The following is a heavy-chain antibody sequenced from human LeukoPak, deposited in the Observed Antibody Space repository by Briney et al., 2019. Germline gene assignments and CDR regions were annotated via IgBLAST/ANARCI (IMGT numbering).Heavy chain of an antibody. V-gene: IGHV3-23*01. J-gene: IGHJ4*02. Sequence: EGSLRLSCAASGFTFSNYAMSWVRQAPGKGLEWVSAISGSGGSTYYADSVKGRFTISRDNSKNTLYLQMNSLRAEDTAVYYCAKDAYYYDSSGYFDYWGQGTLVTVSS. CDR3: AKDAYYYDSSGYFDY. CDR2: ISGSGGST. CDR1: GFTFSNYA. D-gene: IGHD3-22*01.